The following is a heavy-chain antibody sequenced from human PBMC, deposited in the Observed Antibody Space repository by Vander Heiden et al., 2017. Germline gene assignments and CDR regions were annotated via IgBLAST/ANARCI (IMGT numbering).Heavy chain of an antibody. CDR3: AKDTGIAVAGSAGFDY. Sequence: EVQLVESGGGLVQPGRSLRLSCAASGFTFADYAMHWVRRTPGKGLEWVSGISWNTARTGYAGSVKGRFTISRDNAENSLYLQMNSLRPEDTGFYYCAKDTGIAVAGSAGFDYWGQGTLVTVSS. CDR2: ISWNTART. J-gene: IGHJ4*02. D-gene: IGHD6-13*01. CDR1: GFTFADYA. V-gene: IGHV3-9*01.